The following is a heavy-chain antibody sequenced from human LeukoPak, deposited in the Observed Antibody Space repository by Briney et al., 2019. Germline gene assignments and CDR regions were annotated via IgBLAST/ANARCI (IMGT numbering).Heavy chain of an antibody. D-gene: IGHD3-22*01. CDR3: AKATAAIVVDNFFDY. CDR1: VFTFPSDA. J-gene: IGHJ4*02. CDR2: ISGNGGAT. V-gene: IGHV3-23*01. Sequence: GGSLRLSCAASVFTFPSDAMRWVRQAPREGLEWVSAISGNGGATYYADSVKGRFTISRDNSKNTLHLQMNSLRAEDTALYYCAKATAAIVVDNFFDYWGQGALVSVSS.